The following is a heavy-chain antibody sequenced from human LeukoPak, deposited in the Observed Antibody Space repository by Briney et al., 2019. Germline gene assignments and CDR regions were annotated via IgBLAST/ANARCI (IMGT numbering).Heavy chain of an antibody. D-gene: IGHD6-13*01. J-gene: IGHJ4*02. CDR1: GGSISSYY. CDR2: IYYSGTT. Sequence: SETLSLTCTVSGGSISSYYWSWIRQPPGKGLEWIGYIYYSGTTNYNPSLKSRVTISVDTSKNQFSQKLSSVTAADTAVYYCARGVYIAAAQYGYWGQGTLVTVSS. V-gene: IGHV4-59*01. CDR3: ARGVYIAAAQYGY.